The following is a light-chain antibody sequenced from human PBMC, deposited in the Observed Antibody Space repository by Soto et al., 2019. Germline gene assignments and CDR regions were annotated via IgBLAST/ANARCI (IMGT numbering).Light chain of an antibody. CDR3: QQRSNWPPT. CDR2: DAS. V-gene: IGKV3-11*01. J-gene: IGKJ1*01. CDR1: QSVSTY. Sequence: EIMLTRSPDTLSLSPGNRATLSCRASQSVSTYLAWYQQKPGQPPRLLIYDASNRATGIPARFSGSGSGTDFTLTISSLEPEDFAVYYCQQRSNWPPTFGQGTKVDIK.